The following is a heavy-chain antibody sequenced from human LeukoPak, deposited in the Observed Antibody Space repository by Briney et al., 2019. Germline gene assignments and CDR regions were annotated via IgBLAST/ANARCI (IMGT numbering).Heavy chain of an antibody. CDR3: ARDQYDFWSGYYTGRQDYGAYMDV. V-gene: IGHV3-11*04. CDR1: GFTFSDYY. D-gene: IGHD3-3*01. J-gene: IGHJ6*03. Sequence: PGGSLRLSCAASGFTFSDYYMSWIRQAPGKGLEWVSYISGSGSTIYYADSVKGRFTISRDNAKNSLYLQMNSLRAEDTAVYYCARDQYDFWSGYYTGRQDYGAYMDVWGKGTTVTVSS. CDR2: ISGSGSTI.